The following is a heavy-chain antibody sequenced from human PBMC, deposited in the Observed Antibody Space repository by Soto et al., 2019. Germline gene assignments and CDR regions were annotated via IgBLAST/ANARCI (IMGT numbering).Heavy chain of an antibody. CDR3: AKDHRH. Sequence: EVQLLESGGGLVQPGGSLRLSCTTSGFTFTNYAMSWVRQAPGKGLEWVSAISGSVATTYYADSVKGRFTISRDNSKTTRYLQMNSLRADDTAVYYCAKDHRHWGQGTLVTVSS. V-gene: IGHV3-23*01. J-gene: IGHJ4*02. CDR2: ISGSVATT. CDR1: GFTFTNYA.